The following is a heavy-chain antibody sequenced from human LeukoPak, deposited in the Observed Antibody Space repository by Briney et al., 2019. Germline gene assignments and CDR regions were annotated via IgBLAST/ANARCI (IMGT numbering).Heavy chain of an antibody. V-gene: IGHV7-4-1*02. CDR1: GYTFTSYA. Sequence: ASVKVSCKASGYTFTSYAMNWVRQAPGQGLEWMGWINTNTGNPTYAQGFTGRFVFSLDTSVSTAYLQISSLKAEDTAVYYCAREIVSLVTMVRGVIIPYFDYWGQGTLVTVSS. CDR3: AREIVSLVTMVRGVIIPYFDY. J-gene: IGHJ4*02. D-gene: IGHD3-10*01. CDR2: INTNTGNP.